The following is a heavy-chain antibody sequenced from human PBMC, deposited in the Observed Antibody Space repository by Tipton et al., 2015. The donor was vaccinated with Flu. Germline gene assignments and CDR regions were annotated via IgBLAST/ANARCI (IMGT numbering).Heavy chain of an antibody. D-gene: IGHD3-10*01. CDR1: GDSTSIYY. Sequence: TLSLTCTVSGDSTSIYYWNWIRQPAGKGLEWIGSILYSGIPRYNSSLKSRVSISVDASKNQFSLQLGSVSAADTAVYYCARVLGNSYYYAMDVWGQGTTVTVSS. V-gene: IGHV4-4*07. J-gene: IGHJ6*02. CDR2: ILYSGIP. CDR3: ARVLGNSYYYAMDV.